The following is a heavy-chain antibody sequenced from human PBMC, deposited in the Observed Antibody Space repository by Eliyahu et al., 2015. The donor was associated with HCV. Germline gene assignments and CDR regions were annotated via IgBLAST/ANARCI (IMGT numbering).Heavy chain of an antibody. CDR1: GGSIXSYY. J-gene: IGHJ5*02. CDR3: ASGGGGIAMAGTGGWFDP. Sequence: QVQLQESGPGLVKPSETLSLICTVPGGSIXSYYWSWIRQPPGKGLEWIGYTHHRGSSXCSPSLKSRVSISVDTSKNQLSLKLSSVTAADTAVYFCASGGGGIAMAGTGGWFDPWGQGTLVTVSS. CDR2: THHRGSS. D-gene: IGHD6-19*01. V-gene: IGHV4-59*01.